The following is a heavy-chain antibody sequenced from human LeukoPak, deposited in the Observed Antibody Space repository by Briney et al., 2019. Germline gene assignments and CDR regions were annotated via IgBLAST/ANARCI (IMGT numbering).Heavy chain of an antibody. J-gene: IGHJ4*02. Sequence: PGGSLRLSCAASGFTFSNAWMSWVRQAPGKGLEWVGRIKSKTDGGTTDYAEPVKGRFAISRDDSKNTLYLQMNSLITEDTAVYYCTTGITMVRGVIHLIDYWGQGTLVTVSS. CDR1: GFTFSNAW. CDR2: IKSKTDGGTT. D-gene: IGHD3-10*01. V-gene: IGHV3-15*01. CDR3: TTGITMVRGVIHLIDY.